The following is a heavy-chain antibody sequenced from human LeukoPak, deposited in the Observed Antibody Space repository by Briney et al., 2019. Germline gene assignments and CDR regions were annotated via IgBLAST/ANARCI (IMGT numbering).Heavy chain of an antibody. V-gene: IGHV3-43*02. CDR1: GFTFDDYA. J-gene: IGHJ3*02. D-gene: IGHD3-3*01. Sequence: GGSLRLSCAASGFTFDDYAMHWVRQAPGKGLEWVSLISGDGGSSYYADSVKGRFTISRDNSKNSLYLQMNSLRTEDTALYYCAKDPYYDFWSGGAGAFDIWGQGTMVTVSS. CDR3: AKDPYYDFWSGGAGAFDI. CDR2: ISGDGGSS.